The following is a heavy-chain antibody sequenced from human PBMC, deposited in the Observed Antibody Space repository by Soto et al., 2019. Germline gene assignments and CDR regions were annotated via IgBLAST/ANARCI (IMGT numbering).Heavy chain of an antibody. CDR2: NNHAGNS. V-gene: IGHV4-34*01. D-gene: IGHD2-15*01. CDR3: TRGRRGTCSGGYCSRNSWFDS. Sequence: SDTLSLTCAVYGESFRVYSWTWIRQPPGKGLEWIGDNNHAGNSYYNPSLKSRVTISVDTSKKQFSLKIDSVTAADTAVYYCTRGRRGTCSGGYCSRNSWFDSWGQGIEVTVSS. CDR1: GESFRVYS. J-gene: IGHJ5*01.